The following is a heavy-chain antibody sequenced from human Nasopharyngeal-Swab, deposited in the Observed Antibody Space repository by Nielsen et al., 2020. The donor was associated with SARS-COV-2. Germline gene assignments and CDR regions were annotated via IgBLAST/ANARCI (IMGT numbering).Heavy chain of an antibody. D-gene: IGHD2/OR15-2a*01. Sequence: GASLQISCAASGFTFSPYWMTWVRQAPGKGLEWVANVKQDGTEKYFVDSVKGRFTISRDNAKNSLYLHMNSLRAEDTAVYYCARDEILDYWGQGTLVTVSS. CDR3: ARDEILDY. V-gene: IGHV3-7*01. CDR2: VKQDGTEK. J-gene: IGHJ4*02. CDR1: GFTFSPYW.